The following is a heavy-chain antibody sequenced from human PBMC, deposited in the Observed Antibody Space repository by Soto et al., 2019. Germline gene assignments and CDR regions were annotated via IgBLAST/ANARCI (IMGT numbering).Heavy chain of an antibody. CDR1: GFTFSSYG. V-gene: IGHV3-30*18. J-gene: IGHJ4*02. CDR2: ISYDGSNK. Sequence: QVQLVESGGGVVQPGRSLRLSCAASGFTFSSYGMHWVRQAPGKGLEWVAVISYDGSNKYYADSVKGRFTISRDNSKNTLDLQMNSLRAEDTAVYYCAKDTGSANYYGSGKVYWGQGTLVTVSS. CDR3: AKDTGSANYYGSGKVY. D-gene: IGHD3-10*01.